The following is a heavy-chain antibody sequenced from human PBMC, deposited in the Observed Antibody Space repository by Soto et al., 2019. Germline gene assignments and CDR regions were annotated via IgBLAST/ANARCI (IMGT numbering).Heavy chain of an antibody. CDR2: ISAYNGNT. CDR1: GYTFTSYG. CDR3: ARAIGSSYWFDP. Sequence: QVQLVQSGAEVKKPGASVKVSCKASGYTFTSYGISWVRQAPGQGLEWMGWISAYNGNTNYAQKLQGRVTMTTDTATSTADMELRSLRSDDTAVDCCARAIGSSYWFDPWGQGTLVTVSS. D-gene: IGHD1-26*01. J-gene: IGHJ5*02. V-gene: IGHV1-18*01.